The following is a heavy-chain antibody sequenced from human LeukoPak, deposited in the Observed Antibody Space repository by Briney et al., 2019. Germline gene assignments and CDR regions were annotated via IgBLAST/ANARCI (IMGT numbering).Heavy chain of an antibody. D-gene: IGHD2-15*01. CDR2: INSDGSST. CDR1: GFTFSSYW. V-gene: IGHV3-74*01. J-gene: IGHJ6*02. CDR3: AKAYSYCSGGSCYGNYYYYGMDV. Sequence: GGSLRLSCAASGFTFSSYWMHWVRQAPGKGLVWVSRINSDGSSTSYADSVKGRFTISRDNAKNSLYLQMNSLRAEDTALYYCAKAYSYCSGGSCYGNYYYYGMDVWGQGTTVTVSS.